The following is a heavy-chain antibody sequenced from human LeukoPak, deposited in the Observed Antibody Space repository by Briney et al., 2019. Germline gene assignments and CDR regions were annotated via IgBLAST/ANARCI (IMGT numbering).Heavy chain of an antibody. CDR3: ARDQVVVPPVGFDY. V-gene: IGHV3-30*03. Sequence: GRSLRLSCAASGFTFSSFGMHWVRQAPGKGLEWVAGISYDGSSKYYADSVKGRFTISRDNSKNTLYLQMNSLRAEDTAVYYCARDQVVVPPVGFDYWGQGTLVTVSS. D-gene: IGHD2-2*01. J-gene: IGHJ4*02. CDR1: GFTFSSFG. CDR2: ISYDGSSK.